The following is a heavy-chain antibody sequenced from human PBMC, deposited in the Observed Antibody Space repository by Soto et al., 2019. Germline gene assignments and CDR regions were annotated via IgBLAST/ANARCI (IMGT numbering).Heavy chain of an antibody. Sequence: GGSLRLSCAASGFTFSSYAMSWVRQAPGKGLEWVSAISGSGGSTYCADSVKGRFTISRDNSKNTLYLQMNSLRAEDTAVYYCAKGRAYNSGLSHHWGQGTLVTVSS. CDR1: GFTFSSYA. V-gene: IGHV3-23*01. J-gene: IGHJ4*02. CDR2: ISGSGGST. D-gene: IGHD3-10*01. CDR3: AKGRAYNSGLSHH.